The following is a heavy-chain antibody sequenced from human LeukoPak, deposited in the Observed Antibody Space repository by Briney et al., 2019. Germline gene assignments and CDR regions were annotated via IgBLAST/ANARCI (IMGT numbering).Heavy chain of an antibody. D-gene: IGHD6-13*01. CDR2: IKQDGSEK. CDR3: ARDLAAAGNWFDP. CDR1: GFTFSSYW. V-gene: IGHV3-7*01. Sequence: GGSLRLSCAASGFTFSSYWMSWVRQAPGKGLEWVANIKQDGSEKYYVDSVKGRFTISRDNAKNSLYLQMNSLRAEDTAVYYCARDLAAAGNWFDPWGQGNMVTVSS. J-gene: IGHJ5*02.